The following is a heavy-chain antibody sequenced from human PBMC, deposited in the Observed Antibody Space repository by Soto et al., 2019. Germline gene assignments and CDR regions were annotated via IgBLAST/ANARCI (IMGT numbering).Heavy chain of an antibody. V-gene: IGHV4-59*08. D-gene: IGHD6-19*01. CDR2: ISDSGST. J-gene: IGHJ4*02. Sequence: SETLSLICTVSGGSIRNNYWSWIRQSPGKGLEWIGYISDSGSTHYIPSLESRVTISVDSSKNVFSLRLSSVTATDTAVYYCARHIPRAGTVFDYWGQGTLVTVSS. CDR1: GGSIRNNY. CDR3: ARHIPRAGTVFDY.